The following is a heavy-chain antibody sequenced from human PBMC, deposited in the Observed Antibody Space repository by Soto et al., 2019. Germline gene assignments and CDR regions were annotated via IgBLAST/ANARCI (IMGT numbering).Heavy chain of an antibody. Sequence: QLQLQESGPGLVKSSETLSLTCTVSGDSITSSSHYWGWIRQPPGKGLECIANIYYDGNTYYNPSLKSRVAISLDTSKNQFSLRLNSVTAADTAVYYCARSSIEPRVFMYPFDSWGQGTLVTVSS. CDR2: IYYDGNT. CDR1: GDSITSSSHY. V-gene: IGHV4-39*01. J-gene: IGHJ4*02. D-gene: IGHD6-6*01. CDR3: ARSSIEPRVFMYPFDS.